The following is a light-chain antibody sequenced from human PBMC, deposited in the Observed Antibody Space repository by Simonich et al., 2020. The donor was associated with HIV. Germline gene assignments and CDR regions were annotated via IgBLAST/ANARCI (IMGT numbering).Light chain of an antibody. J-gene: IGKJ3*01. V-gene: IGKV3-11*01. CDR1: QSVSSY. CDR3: QQRSNWPLFT. CDR2: DAS. Sequence: EIVLTQSPATLSLSPGERATLSCRASQSVSSYLAWYQQKPGQAPRLLIYDASNRATGIPARFSGSGSGTDFTRTISSLEPEDFAVYYCQQRSNWPLFTFGLGPKWISN.